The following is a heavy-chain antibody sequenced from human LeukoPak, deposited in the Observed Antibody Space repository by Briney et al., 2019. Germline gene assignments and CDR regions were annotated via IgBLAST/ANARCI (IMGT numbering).Heavy chain of an antibody. D-gene: IGHD3-16*02. V-gene: IGHV3-15*01. Sequence: GGSLTLSCVVSGLGFSNVWMNWVRQTPGKGLEWLGRSMSNSDGGTTDYAAPAKGRFTISRDDSKNMLFLQMSRLKTEDTGVYFCTRYRSLTDVGDWGQGTLVTVSS. CDR2: SMSNSDGGTT. J-gene: IGHJ4*02. CDR1: GLGFSNVW. CDR3: TRYRSLTDVGD.